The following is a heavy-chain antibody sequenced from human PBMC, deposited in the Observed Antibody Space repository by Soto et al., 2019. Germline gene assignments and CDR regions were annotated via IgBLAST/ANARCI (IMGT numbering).Heavy chain of an antibody. CDR1: GGSISSYY. V-gene: IGHV4-59*01. J-gene: IGHJ4*02. CDR2: IYYSGST. Sequence: SETLSLTCTVSGGSISSYYWSWIRQPPGKGLEWIGYIYYSGSTNYNPSLKSRVTISVDTSKNQFSLKLSSVTAADTAVYYCAREKAGAVAGIFDYWGQGTLVTVYS. D-gene: IGHD6-19*01. CDR3: AREKAGAVAGIFDY.